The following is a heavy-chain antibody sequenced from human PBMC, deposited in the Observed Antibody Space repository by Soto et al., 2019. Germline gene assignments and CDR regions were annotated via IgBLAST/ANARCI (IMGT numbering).Heavy chain of an antibody. Sequence: QITLKESGPTLVKPTQTLTLTCTFSGFSLSTSGVGVGWIRQPPGKALEWLALIYWDDEKRYSPSLTSRLTTTKDPSNPQVVLTMTNIDPVDTATYYCALLYYYGSGSYSSFDYWGQGTLVTVSS. CDR1: GFSLSTSGVG. CDR2: IYWDDEK. D-gene: IGHD3-10*01. CDR3: ALLYYYGSGSYSSFDY. J-gene: IGHJ4*02. V-gene: IGHV2-5*02.